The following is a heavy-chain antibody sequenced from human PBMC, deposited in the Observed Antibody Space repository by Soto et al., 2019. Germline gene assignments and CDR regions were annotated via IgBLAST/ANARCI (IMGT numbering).Heavy chain of an antibody. V-gene: IGHV1-69*02. CDR2: IIPILGIA. D-gene: IGHD2-15*01. J-gene: IGHJ3*02. Sequence: QVQLVQSGAEVKKPGSSVKVSCKDSGGTFSSYTISWVRQAPGQGLEWMGRIIPILGIANYAQKFQARVTLTADKYTSPAYMELSSLRGEDTAVYYCARAYCSGGSCSAVDAFDIWGQGIMVTVSS. CDR1: GGTFSSYT. CDR3: ARAYCSGGSCSAVDAFDI.